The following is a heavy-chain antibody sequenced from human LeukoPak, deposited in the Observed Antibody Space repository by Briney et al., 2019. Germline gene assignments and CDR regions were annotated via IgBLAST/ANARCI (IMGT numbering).Heavy chain of an antibody. CDR2: IRFDGSNK. D-gene: IGHD3-22*01. CDR1: GFTFSSYG. V-gene: IGHV3-30*02. CDR3: GKDSSVYYYDSRNFDY. Sequence: GGSLRLSCAASGFTFSSYGMHWVRQAPGKGLEWVAFIRFDGSNKYYADSVKGRFTISRDNSKNTLYLQMNSLRAEDTAVYYCGKDSSVYYYDSRNFDYWGQGTLVTVSS. J-gene: IGHJ4*02.